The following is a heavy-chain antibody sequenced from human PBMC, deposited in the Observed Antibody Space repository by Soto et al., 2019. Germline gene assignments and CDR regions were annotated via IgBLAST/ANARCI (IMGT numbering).Heavy chain of an antibody. CDR1: GYTFINHY. D-gene: IGHD1-26*01. Sequence: QVQLVQSGAEVKKPGASVKVSCKASGYTFINHYMHWVRQAPGQGLEWVGIINPSDGSTSDAQKFRGRAPVTRDPSTNTVYRELRSRRSEGAAVYYCARGWDENTYYFDYGGQGTLVTVSS. V-gene: IGHV1-46*01. CDR2: INPSDGST. CDR3: ARGWDENTYYFDY. J-gene: IGHJ4*02.